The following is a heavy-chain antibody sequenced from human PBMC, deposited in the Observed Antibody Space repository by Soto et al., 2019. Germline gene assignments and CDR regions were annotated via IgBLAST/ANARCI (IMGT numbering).Heavy chain of an antibody. D-gene: IGHD4-17*01. V-gene: IGHV4-30-2*01. CDR1: GGSISSGGYS. CDR3: ARVEGSGDSDYWYFDL. J-gene: IGHJ2*01. CDR2: IYHSGST. Sequence: QLQLQESGSGLVKPSQTLSLTCAVSGGSISSGGYSWSWIRQPPGKGLEWIGYIYHSGSTYYNPSLKSQGSISVDGCKNQCSLKLGSVTAADTAVYYCARVEGSGDSDYWYFDLWGRGTLVTVSS.